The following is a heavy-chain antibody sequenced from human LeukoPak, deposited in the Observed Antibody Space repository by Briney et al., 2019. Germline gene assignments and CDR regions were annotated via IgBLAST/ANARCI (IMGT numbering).Heavy chain of an antibody. V-gene: IGHV1-2*02. Sequence: GASVKVSCKASGFTFTSSAMQWVRQAPGQGLEWMGWINPNSGGTNYAQKFQGRVTMTRDTSISTAYMELSRLRSDDTAVYYCARERSIVVVPAAMTSLGFDYWGQGTLVTVSS. CDR1: GFTFTSSA. CDR3: ARERSIVVVPAAMTSLGFDY. D-gene: IGHD2-2*01. J-gene: IGHJ4*02. CDR2: INPNSGGT.